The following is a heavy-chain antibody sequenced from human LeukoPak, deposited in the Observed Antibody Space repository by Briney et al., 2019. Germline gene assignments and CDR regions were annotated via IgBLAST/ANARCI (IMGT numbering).Heavy chain of an antibody. J-gene: IGHJ4*02. CDR2: MYYSGST. Sequence: SETPSLTCTVSGGSNSSGDYYWSWIRQPPGKGLEWIGYMYYSGSTYYNPSLKSRVTISVDTSKNQFSLKLSSVTAADTAVYYCVRRMVGAIRPFDYWGQGTLVTVSS. CDR1: GGSNSSGDYY. CDR3: VRRMVGAIRPFDY. V-gene: IGHV4-30-4*01. D-gene: IGHD1-26*01.